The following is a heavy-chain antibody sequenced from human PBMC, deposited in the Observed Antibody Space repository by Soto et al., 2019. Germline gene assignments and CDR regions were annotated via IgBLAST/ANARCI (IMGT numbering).Heavy chain of an antibody. D-gene: IGHD4-17*01. CDR2: ISSSSSTI. V-gene: IGHV3-48*01. CDR3: AKEKFDYGDYGWYFDL. J-gene: IGHJ2*01. CDR1: GFTFSSYS. Sequence: PGGSLRLSCAASGFTFSSYSMNWVRQAPGKGLEWVSYISSSSSTIYYADSVKGRFTISRDNAKNSLYLQMNSLRAEDTAVYYCAKEKFDYGDYGWYFDLWGRGTLVTVSS.